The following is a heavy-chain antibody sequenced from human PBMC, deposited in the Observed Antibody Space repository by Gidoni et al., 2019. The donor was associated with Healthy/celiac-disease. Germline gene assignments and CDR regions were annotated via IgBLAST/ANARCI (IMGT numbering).Heavy chain of an antibody. D-gene: IGHD6-19*01. V-gene: IGHV3-9*01. Sequence: EVQPVESGGGLVQPGRSMRPSWAASGFTVDAYAMHWVREDTGKGLEGFAVISWSSGSIGYADSENGRFTISRANAKNSLYMQMNSLRAEDTALYDCAKAPDPSLIAVAGTIDYWGQGTLVTVSS. CDR2: ISWSSGSI. CDR1: GFTVDAYA. CDR3: AKAPDPSLIAVAGTIDY. J-gene: IGHJ4*02.